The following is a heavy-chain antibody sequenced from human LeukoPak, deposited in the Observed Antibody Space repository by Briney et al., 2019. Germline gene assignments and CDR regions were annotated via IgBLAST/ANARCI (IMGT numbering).Heavy chain of an antibody. Sequence: SETLSLTCTVSGSSISNYYWGWIRQAPGKGLEWIGSIYYSGSTYYNPSLKSRVTISVDTSKNHFSLKLSSVTAADTAVYYCARVESGYSYGNFDYWGQGTLVTVSS. CDR1: GSSISNYY. J-gene: IGHJ4*02. CDR3: ARVESGYSYGNFDY. V-gene: IGHV4-39*07. CDR2: IYYSGST. D-gene: IGHD5-18*01.